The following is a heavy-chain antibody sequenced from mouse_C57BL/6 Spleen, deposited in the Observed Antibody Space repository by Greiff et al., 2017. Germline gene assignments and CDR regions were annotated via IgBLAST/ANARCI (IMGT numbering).Heavy chain of an antibody. V-gene: IGHV1-54*01. Sequence: VQLQQSGAELVRPGTSVKVSCKASGYAFTNYLIEWVKQRPGQGLEWIGVINPGSGGTNYNEKFKGKATLTEDKSSSTAYMQLSSLTSEDSAVYFCARDWDGKGYFDYWGQGTTLTVSS. CDR3: ARDWDGKGYFDY. J-gene: IGHJ2*01. CDR1: GYAFTNYL. D-gene: IGHD4-1*01. CDR2: INPGSGGT.